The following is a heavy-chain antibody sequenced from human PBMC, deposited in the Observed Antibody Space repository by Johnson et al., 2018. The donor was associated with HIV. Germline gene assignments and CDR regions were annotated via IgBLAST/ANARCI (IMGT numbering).Heavy chain of an antibody. J-gene: IGHJ3*02. Sequence: QVQLVESGGGLVQPGGSLRLSCAASGFTFSDYYMTWIRQAPGKGLEWVSYISSRGTTIYYADSVKGRFTISRDNAKNSLNLQMNSLRDEDTAVYYCARELEIAQGLDAFDIWGQGTMVTVSS. D-gene: IGHD5-24*01. V-gene: IGHV3-11*04. CDR1: GFTFSDYY. CDR3: ARELEIAQGLDAFDI. CDR2: ISSRGTTI.